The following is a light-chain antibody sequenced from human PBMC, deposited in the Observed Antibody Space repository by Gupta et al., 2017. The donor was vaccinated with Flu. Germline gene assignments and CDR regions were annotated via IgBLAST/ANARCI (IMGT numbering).Light chain of an antibody. J-gene: IGLJ3*02. CDR2: ENN. V-gene: IGLV1-51*02. CDR1: SSNIGNDY. CDR3: GTWDSSRSGWV. Sequence: KVTTSCSGSSSNIGNDYVSWYQQLPGTAPNLLIYENNKRPSGIPDRFSGSRSDTSATLGITGLQTGDEADYYCGTWDSSRSGWVFGGGTKLTVL.